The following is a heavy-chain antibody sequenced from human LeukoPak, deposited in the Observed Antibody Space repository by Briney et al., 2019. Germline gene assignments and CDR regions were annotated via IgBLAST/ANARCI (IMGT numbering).Heavy chain of an antibody. CDR1: GFTVSNNY. D-gene: IGHD1-14*01. CDR2: IYSGGST. Sequence: PGGSLRLSCAASGFTVSNNYMSWVRPAPGKGLEWVSLIYSGGSTYYADSAKGRFTISRHNSKNTLYLQMNSLRAEDTAVYYCARDNPHYCFDSWGQGTLVTVSS. CDR3: ARDNPHYCFDS. J-gene: IGHJ4*02. V-gene: IGHV3-53*01.